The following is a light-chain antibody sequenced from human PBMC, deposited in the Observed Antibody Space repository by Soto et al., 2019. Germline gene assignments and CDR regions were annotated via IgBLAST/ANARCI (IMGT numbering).Light chain of an antibody. Sequence: QSALTQPASVSGSPGQSITISCPGTSSDVGGYNYVSWYQQHPGKAPKLMIYEVSNRPSGVSNRFSGSKSGNTASLTISGLQAEAEADYYCSSYTSSSTWVFGGGTTLTVL. J-gene: IGLJ3*02. CDR1: SSDVGGYNY. V-gene: IGLV2-14*01. CDR2: EVS. CDR3: SSYTSSSTWV.